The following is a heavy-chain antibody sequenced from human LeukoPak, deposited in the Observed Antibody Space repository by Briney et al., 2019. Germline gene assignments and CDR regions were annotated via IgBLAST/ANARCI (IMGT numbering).Heavy chain of an antibody. V-gene: IGHV3-21*01. CDR1: AFIFSGHW. J-gene: IGHJ3*02. Sequence: GGSLRLSCEGSAFIFSGHWMNWVRQTPGKGLEWVSSISSSSSYIYYADSVKGRFTISRDNAKNSLYLQMNSLRAEDTAVYYCARGRITMVRPAHAFDIWGQGTMVTVSS. CDR3: ARGRITMVRPAHAFDI. CDR2: ISSSSSYI. D-gene: IGHD3-10*01.